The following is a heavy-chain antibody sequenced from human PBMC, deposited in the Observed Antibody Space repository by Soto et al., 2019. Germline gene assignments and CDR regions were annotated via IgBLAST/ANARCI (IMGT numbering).Heavy chain of an antibody. D-gene: IGHD2-21*02. V-gene: IGHV2-5*02. Sequence: QITLKESGPPLVKPTQTLTLTCTFSGFSLSTSGVGVGWVRQPPGKALEWLALIYWDDDKRYSPSLKSRLTITKDTSKNQVVLTMTNMDPVDTATYFCVHSRVTALFDFWGQGTLVTVSS. J-gene: IGHJ4*02. CDR2: IYWDDDK. CDR3: VHSRVTALFDF. CDR1: GFSLSTSGVG.